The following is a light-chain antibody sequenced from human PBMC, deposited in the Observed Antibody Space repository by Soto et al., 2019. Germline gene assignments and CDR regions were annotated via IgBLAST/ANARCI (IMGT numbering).Light chain of an antibody. CDR1: QSISSY. J-gene: IGKJ1*01. Sequence: DIPMTQSPSSLSASVGDRVTITCRASQSISSYLNWYQQKPGKAPNLLIYDASILQSGVPSRFSGRGSGTEFTLTIGRLQPEDFATYFCQQSYNLPRTFGPGTKVEI. V-gene: IGKV1-39*01. CDR3: QQSYNLPRT. CDR2: DAS.